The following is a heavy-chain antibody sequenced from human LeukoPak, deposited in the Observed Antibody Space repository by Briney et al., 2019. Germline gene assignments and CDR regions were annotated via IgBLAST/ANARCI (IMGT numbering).Heavy chain of an antibody. V-gene: IGHV3-9*01. CDR1: GFTFDDYA. D-gene: IGHD6-19*01. CDR3: AKDISSGHTQSYYYYGMDV. J-gene: IGHJ6*02. CDR2: ISWNSGSI. Sequence: GGSLRLSCAASGFTFDDYAMHWVRHAPGKGLERVSGISWNSGSITYADSVKGRFTISTDNAKNSLYLQMNSLRAKDTALYYCAKDISSGHTQSYYYYGMDVGGQGTTVTVSS.